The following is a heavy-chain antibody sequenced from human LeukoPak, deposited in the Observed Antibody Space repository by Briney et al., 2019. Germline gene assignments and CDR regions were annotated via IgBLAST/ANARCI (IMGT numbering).Heavy chain of an antibody. CDR3: ARGSLGSSWYILDY. CDR1: GYTFTSYD. V-gene: IGHV1-8*01. D-gene: IGHD6-13*01. J-gene: IGHJ4*02. CDR2: MNPNSGNT. Sequence: GASVRVSCKASGYTFTSYDIHWVRQAIGQGLEWMGWMNPNSGNTGYAQKFQGRVTMTRNTSISTAYMELSSLRSEDTAVYYCARGSLGSSWYILDYWGQGTLVTVS.